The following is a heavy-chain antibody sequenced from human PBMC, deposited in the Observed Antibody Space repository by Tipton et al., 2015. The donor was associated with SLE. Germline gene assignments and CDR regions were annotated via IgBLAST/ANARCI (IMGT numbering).Heavy chain of an antibody. J-gene: IGHJ2*01. CDR1: GFTFSSYG. CDR2: IRYDGSNK. V-gene: IGHV3-30*02. D-gene: IGHD3/OR15-3a*01. CDR3: AKYLRTYWYFDL. Sequence: SLRLSCAASGFTFSSYGMHWVRQAPGKGLEWVAFIRYDGSNKYYADSVKGRFTISRDNSKNTLYLQMNSLRAEDTAVYYCAKYLRTYWYFDLWGRGTLVTVSS.